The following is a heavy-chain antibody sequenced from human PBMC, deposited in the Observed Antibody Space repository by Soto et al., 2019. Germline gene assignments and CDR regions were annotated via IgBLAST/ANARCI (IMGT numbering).Heavy chain of an antibody. Sequence: SETLSLTCTVSGGSISRSTYHWGWIRQLPGRGLEWIGSIYYSGSTYYNPSLKSRVTISVDTSKNQFSLKLSSVTAADTAVYYCARLYPFVGAALDDYWGQGTLVTVS. J-gene: IGHJ4*02. CDR1: GGSISRSTYH. V-gene: IGHV4-39*01. CDR2: IYYSGST. D-gene: IGHD1-26*01. CDR3: ARLYPFVGAALDDY.